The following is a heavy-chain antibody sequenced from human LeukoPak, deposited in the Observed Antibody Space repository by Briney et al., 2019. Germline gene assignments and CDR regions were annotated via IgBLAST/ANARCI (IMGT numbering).Heavy chain of an antibody. V-gene: IGHV1-69*04. CDR1: GGTFSSYA. CDR2: IIPIFGIA. Sequence: SVKVSFKAPGGTFSSYAISWVRQAPGQGLEWMGRIIPIFGIANYAQKFQGRVTITADKSTSTAYMELSSLRSEDTAVYYCARDNCLVDTAMVTGGCWFDPWGQGTLVTVSS. D-gene: IGHD5-18*01. J-gene: IGHJ5*02. CDR3: ARDNCLVDTAMVTGGCWFDP.